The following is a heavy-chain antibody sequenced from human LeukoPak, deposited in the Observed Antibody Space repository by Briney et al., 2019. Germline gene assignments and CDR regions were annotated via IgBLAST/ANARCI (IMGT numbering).Heavy chain of an antibody. D-gene: IGHD1-26*01. V-gene: IGHV3-23*01. CDR1: GFTFSSYA. CDR2: ISGSGGST. CDR3: AKDRDSGSYFHY. J-gene: IGHJ4*02. Sequence: PGGSLRLSCAASGFTFSSYAVSWVRQAPGKGLEWVSAISGSGGSTYYADSVKGRFTISRDNSKNTLYLQMNSLRAEDTAVYYCAKDRDSGSYFHYWGQGTLVTVSS.